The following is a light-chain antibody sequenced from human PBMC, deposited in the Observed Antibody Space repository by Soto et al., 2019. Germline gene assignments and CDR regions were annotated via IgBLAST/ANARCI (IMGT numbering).Light chain of an antibody. CDR3: QQYDNLPLT. CDR1: HDISRY. J-gene: IGKJ4*01. CDR2: DAS. Sequence: DIQMSPAPSSLSSSVGDRVTITCQASHDISRYLNWYHHKPANAPKLLIYDASNLETRVPSRFSGSGSGTDFTFTISSLQPEDFATYYCQQYDNLPLTFGGGTKVDIK. V-gene: IGKV1-33*01.